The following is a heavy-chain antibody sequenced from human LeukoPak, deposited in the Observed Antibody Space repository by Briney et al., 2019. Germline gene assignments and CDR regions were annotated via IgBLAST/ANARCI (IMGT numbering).Heavy chain of an antibody. V-gene: IGHV3-23*01. CDR2: ST. J-gene: IGHJ6*02. Sequence: STYYADSVKGRFTISRDNSKNTLYLQLNSLRAEDTSVYYCAKPRYCSGGTCQYYYYGMDVWGQGTTVTVSS. D-gene: IGHD2-15*01. CDR3: AKPRYCSGGTCQYYYYGMDV.